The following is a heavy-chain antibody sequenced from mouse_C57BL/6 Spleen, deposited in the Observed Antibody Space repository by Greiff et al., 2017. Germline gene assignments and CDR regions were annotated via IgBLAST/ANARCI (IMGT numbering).Heavy chain of an antibody. D-gene: IGHD3-1*01. CDR2: IYPGDGDT. CDR1: GYAFSSYW. V-gene: IGHV1-80*01. J-gene: IGHJ3*01. CDR3: AREEDRGFAY. Sequence: QVQLKESGAELVKPGASVKISCKASGYAFSSYWMNWVKQRPGTGLEWIGQIYPGDGDTNYNGKFKGKATLTADKSSSTAYMQLSSLTSEDSAVYFCAREEDRGFAYWGQGTLVTVSA.